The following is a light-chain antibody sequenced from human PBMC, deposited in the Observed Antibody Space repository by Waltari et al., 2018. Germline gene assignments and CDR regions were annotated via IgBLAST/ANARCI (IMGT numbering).Light chain of an antibody. V-gene: IGLV3-21*01. CDR1: NIGTKS. CDR3: QVWESSTDHYV. CDR2: SDS. J-gene: IGLJ1*01. Sequence: SYVVTQPPSVSVAPGETATITCGGNNIGTKSVHWYQQKPGQAPLLVIYSDSDRPSGIPERFSGSNSGNTATLTISGVEAGDEADYYCQVWESSTDHYVFGSGTEIIVL.